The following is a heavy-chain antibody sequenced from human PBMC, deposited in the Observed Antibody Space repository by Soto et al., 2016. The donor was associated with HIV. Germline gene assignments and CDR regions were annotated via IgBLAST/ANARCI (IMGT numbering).Heavy chain of an antibody. D-gene: IGHD5-12*01. CDR1: GDPFGNYD. V-gene: IGHV1-18*01. J-gene: IGHJ6*02. CDR2: ISAYDGEP. Sequence: QVLLVQSGAVLKKPGTSVKVSCEPSGDPFGNYDFNWVRQAAGQGLEWMGWISAYDGEPNYVQRLQGRVTMTTDRSTRTAYMELRNLRSDDTAVYYCAREDGYGGYARMDVWGQGTTVTVSS. CDR3: AREDGYGGYARMDV.